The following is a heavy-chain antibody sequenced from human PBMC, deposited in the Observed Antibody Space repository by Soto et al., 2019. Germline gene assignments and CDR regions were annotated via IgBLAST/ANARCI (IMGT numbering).Heavy chain of an antibody. CDR3: AREGNLGRWIQPLDS. V-gene: IGHV4-59*01. J-gene: IGHJ4*02. CDR1: GASINDFY. D-gene: IGHD2-2*03. Sequence: SETLSLTCTVSGASINDFYWSWIRQTPGPPGKGLEWIGNIHYNGNTKYSPSLKSRVTMSVDTSKNHFSLKLISVTTADTAVYFCAREGNLGRWIQPLDSWGQGTLVTVSS. CDR2: IHYNGNT.